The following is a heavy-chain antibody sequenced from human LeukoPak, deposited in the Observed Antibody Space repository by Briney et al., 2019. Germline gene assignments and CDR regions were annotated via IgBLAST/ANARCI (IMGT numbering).Heavy chain of an antibody. CDR2: IYPGVSDL. Sequence: WARQLPGKGLEWIGCIYPGVSDLKYSPPFQVQVPNSADKSITIAYLQWSSLKAPDAAFYYGARLSYLRSLDYWGQGALVTVSS. CDR3: ARLSYLRSLDY. V-gene: IGHV5-51*01. D-gene: IGHD3-10*01. J-gene: IGHJ4*02.